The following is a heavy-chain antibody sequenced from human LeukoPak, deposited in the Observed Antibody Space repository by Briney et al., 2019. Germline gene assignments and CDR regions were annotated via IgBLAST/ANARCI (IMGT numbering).Heavy chain of an antibody. CDR1: GGSISSYY. J-gene: IGHJ4*02. Sequence: SETLSLTCTVSGGSISSYYWGWIRQPPGKGLEWIGYIYYSGSTNYNPSLKSRVTISVDTSKNQFSLKLSSVTAADTAVYCCARAPTIFGVVIFYFDYWGQGTLVTVSS. CDR3: ARAPTIFGVVIFYFDY. V-gene: IGHV4-59*01. CDR2: IYYSGST. D-gene: IGHD3-3*01.